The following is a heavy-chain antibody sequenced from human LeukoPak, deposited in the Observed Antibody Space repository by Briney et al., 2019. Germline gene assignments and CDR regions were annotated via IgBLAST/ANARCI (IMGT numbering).Heavy chain of an antibody. J-gene: IGHJ4*02. V-gene: IGHV5-51*01. D-gene: IGHD3-9*01. Sequence: GESLKISCKASGYSFTTYWIGWVRQMPGKGLEWMGIIHPGDSDARYSSSFQGQVTISADKSITTAYLQWSSLKASDTAMYYCMRCYTYYNISTGFSEPRNFDYWGQGTLVTVSS. CDR2: IHPGDSDA. CDR3: MRCYTYYNISTGFSEPRNFDY. CDR1: GYSFTTYW.